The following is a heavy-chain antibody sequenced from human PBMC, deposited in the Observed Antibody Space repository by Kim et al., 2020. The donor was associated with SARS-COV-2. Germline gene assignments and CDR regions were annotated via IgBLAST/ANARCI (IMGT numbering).Heavy chain of an antibody. CDR3: ARTLLRYFDWLTGSYYYYGMDV. CDR1: GYTFTSYA. J-gene: IGHJ6*02. D-gene: IGHD3-9*01. V-gene: IGHV7-4-1*02. CDR2: INTNTGNP. Sequence: ASVKVSCKASGYTFTSYAMNWVRQAPGQGLEWMGWINTNTGNPTYAQGFTGRFVFSLDTSVSTAYLQISSLKAEDTAVYYCARTLLRYFDWLTGSYYYYGMDVWGQGTTVTVS.